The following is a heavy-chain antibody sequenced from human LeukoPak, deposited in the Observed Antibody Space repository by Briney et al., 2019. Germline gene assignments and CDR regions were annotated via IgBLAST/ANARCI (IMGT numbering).Heavy chain of an antibody. CDR3: AREGRVTWDSDAFDM. V-gene: IGHV3-48*01. CDR1: GFTFSSYS. Sequence: GGSLRLSCAASGFTFSSYSMNWVRQAPGKGLEWVSHIDTSGLITYYAESVKGRFTISRDNAANTLNLQMNSLRAEDTAVYFCAREGRVTWDSDAFDMWGLGTMVTVSS. J-gene: IGHJ3*02. D-gene: IGHD1-26*01. CDR2: IDTSGLIT.